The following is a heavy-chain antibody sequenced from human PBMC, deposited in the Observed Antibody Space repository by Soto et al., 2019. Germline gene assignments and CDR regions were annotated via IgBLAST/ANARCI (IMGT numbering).Heavy chain of an antibody. V-gene: IGHV1-46*02. Sequence: ASVKVSCKTSADTFNNYYMHWVRQAPGQGLEWMGVMTPSDGSTNYAQSFQGRVTMTRDTSTRTVYVELSSLRSEDTAVYYCAKHCGGDCSNGFDIWGQGTKVTVSS. CDR1: ADTFNNYY. J-gene: IGHJ3*02. CDR3: AKHCGGDCSNGFDI. CDR2: MTPSDGST. D-gene: IGHD2-21*02.